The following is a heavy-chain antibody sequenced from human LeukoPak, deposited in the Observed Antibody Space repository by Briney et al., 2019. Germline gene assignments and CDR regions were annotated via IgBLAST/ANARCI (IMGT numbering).Heavy chain of an antibody. CDR1: GYSFTSDW. CDR3: ARLRTMVRGGFDY. Sequence: GESLKISCKGSGYSFTSDWIGWVRQIPGKGLEWRGIIYPSDPDTRDSPSFQGHVTISADKSISTAYLQWSSMKASDTAMYYCARLRTMVRGGFDYWGQGTLVTVSS. J-gene: IGHJ4*02. V-gene: IGHV5-51*01. CDR2: IYPSDPDT. D-gene: IGHD3-10*01.